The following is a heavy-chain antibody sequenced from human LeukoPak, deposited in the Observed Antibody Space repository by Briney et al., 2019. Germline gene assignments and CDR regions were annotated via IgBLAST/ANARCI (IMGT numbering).Heavy chain of an antibody. CDR3: ARGPQILNMIVVVITSGSDY. J-gene: IGHJ4*02. D-gene: IGHD3-22*01. V-gene: IGHV1-2*02. CDR2: INPNSGGT. CDR1: GYTFTGYY. Sequence: GASVKVSCKASGYTFTGYYIHWVRQAPGQGLECMGWINPNSGGTNYAQKFQGTVTMTRDTSTSTDSMELSRLRSDDTAVYYCARGPQILNMIVVVITSGSDYWGQGNLVTVSS.